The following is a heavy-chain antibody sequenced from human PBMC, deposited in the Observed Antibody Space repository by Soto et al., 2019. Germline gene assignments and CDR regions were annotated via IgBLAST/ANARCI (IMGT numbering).Heavy chain of an antibody. Sequence: SETLSLTCTVSGVSISSGGYYWTWIRQHPQKGLEWIGHIYYSGSTYYNPSLKSRVTVSVDTSKNQFSLKLSSVTAADTAVYYCARDPAPWGQGTLVTVSS. J-gene: IGHJ5*02. CDR1: GVSISSGGYY. CDR2: IYYSGST. V-gene: IGHV4-31*03. CDR3: ARDPAP.